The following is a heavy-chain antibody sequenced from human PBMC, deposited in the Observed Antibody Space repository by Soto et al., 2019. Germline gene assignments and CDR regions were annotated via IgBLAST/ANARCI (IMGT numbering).Heavy chain of an antibody. CDR1: GGSISGNGDY. V-gene: IGHV4-39*01. Sequence: SETLSLTCTVSGGSISGNGDYWGWIRQPPGKGLEWIGSIHYSGDTYYNPSLKSRVTVSVDAYKNQFSLSLSSVTAADTAVYSRARSGSVAGTYWFGPWGQVTLVTVSS. D-gene: IGHD3-10*01. CDR3: ARSGSVAGTYWFGP. CDR2: IHYSGDT. J-gene: IGHJ5*02.